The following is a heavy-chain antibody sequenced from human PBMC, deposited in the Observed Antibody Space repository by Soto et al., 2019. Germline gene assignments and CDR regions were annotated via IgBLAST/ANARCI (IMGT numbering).Heavy chain of an antibody. Sequence: GGSLSLSCAASGFTFDDYTMHWVRQAPGKGLEWVSLISWDGGSTYYADSVKGRFTISRDNSKNSLYLQMNSLRTEDTALYYCAKDIKGLAGTPYYYYGMDVWGQGTTVTVSS. V-gene: IGHV3-43*01. CDR1: GFTFDDYT. CDR2: ISWDGGST. CDR3: AKDIKGLAGTPYYYYGMDV. D-gene: IGHD2-15*01. J-gene: IGHJ6*02.